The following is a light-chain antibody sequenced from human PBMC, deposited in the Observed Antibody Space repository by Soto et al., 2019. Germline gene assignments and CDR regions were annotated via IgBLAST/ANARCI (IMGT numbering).Light chain of an antibody. CDR1: QSVSSIY. Sequence: EIVLTQSPGTLSLSPGERATLSCRASQSVSSIYLAWYQQKPGQTPRLLIYGASSRATGIPDRFSGSGSETDFTLTISRLEPEDFAVYYCQPYGSSSPWTFGQGTNVEI. J-gene: IGKJ1*01. V-gene: IGKV3-20*01. CDR2: GAS. CDR3: QPYGSSSPWT.